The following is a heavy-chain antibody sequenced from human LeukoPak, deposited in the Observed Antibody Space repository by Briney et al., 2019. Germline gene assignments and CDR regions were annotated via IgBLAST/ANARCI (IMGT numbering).Heavy chain of an antibody. CDR2: ISSSSSYI. CDR1: GFTFSSYS. V-gene: IGHV3-21*01. CDR3: ARALSDSSSSV. D-gene: IGHD6-6*01. J-gene: IGHJ4*02. Sequence: GGSLRLSFAASGFTFSSYSMNWVRQAPGKGLEWVSSISSSSSYIYYADSVKGRFTISRDNAKNSLYLQMNSLRAEDTAVYYCARALSDSSSSVWGQGTLVTVSS.